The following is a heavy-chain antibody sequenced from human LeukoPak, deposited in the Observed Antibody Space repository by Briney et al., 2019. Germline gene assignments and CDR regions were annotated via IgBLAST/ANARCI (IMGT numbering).Heavy chain of an antibody. CDR1: GYTFTGYY. CDR3: ARSRYCSSTSCYRTGYSSGWYGSH. CDR2: INPNSGGT. D-gene: IGHD2-2*02. Sequence: HAASVKVSCKASGYTFTGYYMHWVRQAPGQGLEWMGWINPNSGGTNYAQKFQGRVTMTRDTSISTAYMELSRLRSDDTAVYYCARSRYCSSTSCYRTGYSSGWYGSHWGQGTLVTVSS. J-gene: IGHJ4*02. V-gene: IGHV1-2*02.